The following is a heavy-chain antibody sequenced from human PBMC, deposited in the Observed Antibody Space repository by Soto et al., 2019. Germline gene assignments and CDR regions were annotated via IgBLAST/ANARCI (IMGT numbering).Heavy chain of an antibody. CDR1: GYTFTTYY. V-gene: IGHV1-46*03. J-gene: IGHJ4*02. CDR3: VREPREVYGSGSYHFDY. D-gene: IGHD3-10*01. Sequence: GASLKVCCKAPGYTFTTYYVHSVRQAPGKGLEWMGIINPSGGTRVYAQKFQGRVTMTRDTSTSTVYMELSSLRSEDTAVYYCVREPREVYGSGSYHFDYWGQGTLVTVSS. CDR2: INPSGGTR.